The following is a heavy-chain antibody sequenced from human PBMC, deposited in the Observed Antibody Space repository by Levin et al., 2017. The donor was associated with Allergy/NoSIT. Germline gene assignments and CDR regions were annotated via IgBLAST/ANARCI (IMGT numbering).Heavy chain of an antibody. Sequence: LKISCAASGFTFRSYGMHWVRQAPGKGLEWVTSISYGGSSDYYADSVKGRFSISRDNSENTLYLQMSSLRPEDTAVYYCATDRCSGGACSPDYWGQGTLVTVSS. D-gene: IGHD2-15*01. CDR1: GFTFRSYG. V-gene: IGHV3-30*03. CDR3: ATDRCSGGACSPDY. CDR2: ISYGGSSD. J-gene: IGHJ4*02.